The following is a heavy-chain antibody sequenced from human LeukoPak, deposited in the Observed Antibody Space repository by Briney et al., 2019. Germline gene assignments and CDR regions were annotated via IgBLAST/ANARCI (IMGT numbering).Heavy chain of an antibody. CDR3: ARGVTTYDY. Sequence: SETLSLTCTVSGGSLNSYYWSWIRQPPGKGLEWIAYIYYSGSTNYNPSLKSRVTISVDTSKNQFSLKLSSVTAADTAVYYCARGVTTYDYWGQGTPVTASS. CDR2: IYYSGST. V-gene: IGHV4-59*01. J-gene: IGHJ4*02. D-gene: IGHD4-17*01. CDR1: GGSLNSYY.